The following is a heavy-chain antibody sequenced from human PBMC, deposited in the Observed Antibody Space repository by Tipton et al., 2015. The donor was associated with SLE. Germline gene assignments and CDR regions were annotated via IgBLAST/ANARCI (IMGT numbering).Heavy chain of an antibody. CDR2: ISSSGSTI. J-gene: IGHJ3*02. CDR1: GFTFSSYE. CDR3: ARETQQLRAFDI. Sequence: SLRLSCAASGFTFSSYEMNWVRQAPGKGLEWVSYISSSGSTIYYADSVEGRFTISRDNAKNSLYLQMNSLRAEDTAVYYCARETQQLRAFDIWGQGTMVTVSS. V-gene: IGHV3-48*03. D-gene: IGHD6-13*01.